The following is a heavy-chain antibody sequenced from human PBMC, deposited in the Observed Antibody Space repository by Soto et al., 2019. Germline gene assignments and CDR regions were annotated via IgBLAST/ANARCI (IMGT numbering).Heavy chain of an antibody. CDR1: NYTFTSYG. J-gene: IGHJ4*02. D-gene: IGHD3-22*01. CDR3: ARDFYDTPGFYVRVL. Sequence: SVQVSCKASNYTFTSYGIHWVRQAPGQGLEWMGSIDTLTGNTNYAQKLQGRVTMTADRSTSTAFLELRGLRSDDTAVYYCARDFYDTPGFYVRVLWGKGTLVTVS. V-gene: IGHV1-18*01. CDR2: IDTLTGNT.